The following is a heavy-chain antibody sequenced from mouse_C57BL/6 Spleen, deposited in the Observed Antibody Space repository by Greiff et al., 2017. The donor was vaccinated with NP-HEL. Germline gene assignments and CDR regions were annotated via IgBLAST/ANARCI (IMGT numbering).Heavy chain of an antibody. V-gene: IGHV1-62-2*01. CDR3: ARHEERGYGYPYYAMDY. Sequence: QVQLQQSGAELVKPGASVKLSCKASGYTFTEYTIHWVKQRSGQGLEWIGWFYPGSGSIKYNEKFKDTATLTADKSSSTVYMELSRLTSEDSAVYFCARHEERGYGYPYYAMDYWGQGTSVTVSS. CDR1: GYTFTEYT. D-gene: IGHD2-2*01. J-gene: IGHJ4*01. CDR2: FYPGSGSI.